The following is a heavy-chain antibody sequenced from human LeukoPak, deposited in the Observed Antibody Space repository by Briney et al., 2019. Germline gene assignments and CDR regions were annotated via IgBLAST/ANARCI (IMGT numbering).Heavy chain of an antibody. CDR3: ARDMIVVVNGGGRYYYYGMDV. J-gene: IGHJ6*02. V-gene: IGHV3-30*04. CDR2: ISYDGSNK. CDR1: GFTFSSYA. Sequence: GGSLRLSCAASGFTFSSYAMHWVRQAPGKGLEWVAVISYDGSNKYYADSVKGRFTISRDNSKNTLYLQMNSLRAEDTAVYYCARDMIVVVNGGGRYYYYGMDVWGQGTTVTVSS. D-gene: IGHD3-22*01.